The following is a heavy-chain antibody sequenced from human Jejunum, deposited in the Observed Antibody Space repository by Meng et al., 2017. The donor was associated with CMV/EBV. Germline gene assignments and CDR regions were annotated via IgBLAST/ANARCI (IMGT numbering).Heavy chain of an antibody. CDR2: ITPSSGGT. V-gene: IGHV1-2*06. J-gene: IGHJ4*02. CDR3: VRANLGSADY. Sequence: QGQRVQSGAEVKKPGASAKVSCKASGYTFTGYYMHWLRQAPGQGLEWVGRITPSSGGTTYAQKFQGRVTMTRDTSISTAYMELSSLRSDDAAIYYCVRANLGSADYWGQGTLVTVSS. CDR1: GYTFTGYY. D-gene: IGHD7-27*01.